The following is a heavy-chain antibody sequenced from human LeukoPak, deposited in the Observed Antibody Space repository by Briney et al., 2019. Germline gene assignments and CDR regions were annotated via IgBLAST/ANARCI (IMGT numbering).Heavy chain of an antibody. CDR1: GFTFSSFS. Sequence: PGGSLRLSCAASGFTFSSFSMNWVRQAPGKGLEWVSTVSTGGAATYYADSVKGRFTISRDNAKNSLYLQMNSLRAEDTAVYYCARDPCSGGSCSYYFDYWGQGTLVTVSS. J-gene: IGHJ4*02. D-gene: IGHD2-15*01. CDR2: VSTGGAAT. CDR3: ARDPCSGGSCSYYFDY. V-gene: IGHV3-21*01.